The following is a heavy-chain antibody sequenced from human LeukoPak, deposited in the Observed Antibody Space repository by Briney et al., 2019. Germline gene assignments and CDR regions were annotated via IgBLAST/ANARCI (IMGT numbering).Heavy chain of an antibody. CDR3: ARENVYDSSGYYYGVWFDP. CDR1: GGSISSYY. V-gene: IGHV4-59*01. J-gene: IGHJ5*02. Sequence: PSETLSLTCTVSGGSISSYYWSWIRQPPGKELEWIGYIYYSGSTNYNPSLKSRVTISVDTSKNQFFLKLSSVTAADTAVYHCARENVYDSSGYYYGVWFDPWGQGTLVTVSS. CDR2: IYYSGST. D-gene: IGHD3-22*01.